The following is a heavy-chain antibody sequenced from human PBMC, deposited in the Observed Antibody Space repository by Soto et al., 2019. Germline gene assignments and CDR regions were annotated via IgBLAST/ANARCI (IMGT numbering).Heavy chain of an antibody. CDR3: ARADYYDSSGYIY. CDR2: MYYSGST. V-gene: IGHV4-39*01. Sequence: QLQLQESGPGLVKPSETLSLTCTVSGGSISSSNYYWGWIRQPPGKGLEWTGSMYYSGSTYYNPSLKSRVTISVDTSKNQFSLKLRSVTAADTAVYYCARADYYDSSGYIYWGQGTLVTVSS. CDR1: GGSISSSNYY. J-gene: IGHJ4*02. D-gene: IGHD3-22*01.